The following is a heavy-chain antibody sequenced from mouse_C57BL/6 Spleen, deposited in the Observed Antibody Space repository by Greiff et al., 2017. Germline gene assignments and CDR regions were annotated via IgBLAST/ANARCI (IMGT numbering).Heavy chain of an antibody. Sequence: VQLQQSGAELVKPGASVKISCKASGYAFTSYWMNWVKQRPGKGLEWIGLIYPGDGDTNYNGKFQGKATLTADKSSSTAYLQLSSLTSEDTAVYVCARGAARAYGPYYCDYWGQGTTRTVSS. D-gene: IGHD3-1*01. CDR3: ARGAARAYGPYYCDY. V-gene: IGHV1-80*01. J-gene: IGHJ2*01. CDR1: GYAFTSYW. CDR2: IYPGDGDT.